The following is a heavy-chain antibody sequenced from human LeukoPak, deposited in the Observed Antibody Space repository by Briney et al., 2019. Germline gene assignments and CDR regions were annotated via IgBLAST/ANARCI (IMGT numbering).Heavy chain of an antibody. CDR3: AREGSYCVGGDCYSFDF. J-gene: IGHJ4*02. CDR2: MHPGNGNT. D-gene: IGHD2-15*01. Sequence: ASVKVSCKASGYRFISNYIQWVRQAPGLGPEWIGWMHPGNGNTRYAEKFQGRVTMTRDTSINIAYMDLSSLRSDDTAVYYRAREGSYCVGGDCYSFDFWGQGTQITVSS. CDR1: GYRFISNY. V-gene: IGHV1-2*02.